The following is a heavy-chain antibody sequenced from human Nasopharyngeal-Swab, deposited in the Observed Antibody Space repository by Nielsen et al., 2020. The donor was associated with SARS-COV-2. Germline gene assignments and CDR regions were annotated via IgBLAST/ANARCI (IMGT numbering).Heavy chain of an antibody. D-gene: IGHD6-13*01. Sequence: GESLKISCTASGFTFGDYAMSWFRQAPGKGLEWVSAISGSGGSTYYADSVKGRFTISRDNSKNTLYLQMNSLRAEDTAVYYCAKDGYSSSWQTRLFDYWGQGTLVTVSS. CDR2: ISGSGGST. CDR1: GFTFGDYA. J-gene: IGHJ4*02. CDR3: AKDGYSSSWQTRLFDY. V-gene: IGHV3-23*01.